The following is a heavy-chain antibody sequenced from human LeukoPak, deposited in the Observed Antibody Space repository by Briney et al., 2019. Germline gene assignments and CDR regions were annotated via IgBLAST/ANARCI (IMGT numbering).Heavy chain of an antibody. D-gene: IGHD6-19*01. J-gene: IGHJ4*02. CDR3: ARAKEQWLVGGYDY. CDR2: INPNSGGT. Sequence: GASVKVSCKASGYTFTSYYMHGVRQAPGQGLEWMGWINPNSGGTNYAQKFQGRVTMTRDTSISTAYMELSRLRSDDTAVYYCARAKEQWLVGGYDYWGQRTLVTVSS. V-gene: IGHV1-2*02. CDR1: GYTFTSYY.